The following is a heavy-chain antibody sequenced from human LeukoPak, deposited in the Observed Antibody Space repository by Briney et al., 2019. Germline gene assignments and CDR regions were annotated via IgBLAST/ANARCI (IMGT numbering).Heavy chain of an antibody. CDR2: INPSGGST. CDR1: GYTFTSYY. D-gene: IGHD6-13*01. V-gene: IGHV1-46*01. Sequence: ASVNVSCTASGYTFTSYYMHWVRQAPGQGLEWMGIINPSGGSTSYTQKFQGRVTMTRDTSTSTVYMELSSLRSEDTAVYYCARGSRRIAVAGEIDYRGQGTLVTVSS. CDR3: ARGSRRIAVAGEIDY. J-gene: IGHJ4*02.